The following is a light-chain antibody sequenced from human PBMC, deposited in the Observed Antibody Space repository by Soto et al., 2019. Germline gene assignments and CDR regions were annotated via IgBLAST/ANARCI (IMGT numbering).Light chain of an antibody. J-gene: IGLJ2*01. CDR3: RSYTSSSTLVV. Sequence: QSALTRPASVSGSPGQSITISCTGTSSDVGGYNYVSWYQQHPGKAPKLMIYDVSNRPSGVSNRFSGSKSGNTASLTISGYLAEDEDDHYSRSYTSSSTLVVFGRGTKLTVL. V-gene: IGLV2-14*01. CDR1: SSDVGGYNY. CDR2: DVS.